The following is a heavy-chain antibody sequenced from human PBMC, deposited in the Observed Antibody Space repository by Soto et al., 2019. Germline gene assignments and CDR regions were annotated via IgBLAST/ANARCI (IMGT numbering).Heavy chain of an antibody. D-gene: IGHD3-22*01. V-gene: IGHV3-73*02. CDR2: ITSKPDNYAT. CDR1: GFSFSGST. Sequence: EVQMVESGGGLVQPGGSLKLSCAASGFSFSGSTMHWVRQASGKGLEWVGHITSKPDNYATVYAASVKGRFTISRDDLKNTAFLQMNSLKSEDTAVYYCTRSYDNNAYYFDHWGQGTLVTVSS. CDR3: TRSYDNNAYYFDH. J-gene: IGHJ1*01.